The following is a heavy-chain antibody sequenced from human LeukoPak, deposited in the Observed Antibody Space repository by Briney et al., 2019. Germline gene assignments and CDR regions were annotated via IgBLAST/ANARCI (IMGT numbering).Heavy chain of an antibody. V-gene: IGHV3-21*06. CDR2: ISSSTSYI. Sequence: GGSLRLSCAASGFTISSYSMNWVRQAPGKGLEWVSYISSSTSYIYYADSVKGRFTISRDNANNSLYLQMNSLRAEDTAVYYCAKRYCGGDCYLIPASRYFDLWGRGTLVTVSS. CDR3: AKRYCGGDCYLIPASRYFDL. J-gene: IGHJ2*01. CDR1: GFTISSYS. D-gene: IGHD2-21*02.